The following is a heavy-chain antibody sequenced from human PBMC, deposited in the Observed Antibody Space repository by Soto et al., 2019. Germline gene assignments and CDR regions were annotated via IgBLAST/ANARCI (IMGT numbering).Heavy chain of an antibody. CDR3: ARAVTSMPY. J-gene: IGHJ4*02. CDR2: ISYDGSNK. V-gene: IGHV3-30*03. Sequence: PVGSLRLSCAVSGVTFNSYSMSCVRQAPGKGLEWVAVISYDGSNKYYADSVKGRFTISRDNSKNTLYLQMNSLRAEDTAVYYCARAVTSMPYWGQGTLVTVSS. D-gene: IGHD2-2*01. CDR1: GVTFNSYS.